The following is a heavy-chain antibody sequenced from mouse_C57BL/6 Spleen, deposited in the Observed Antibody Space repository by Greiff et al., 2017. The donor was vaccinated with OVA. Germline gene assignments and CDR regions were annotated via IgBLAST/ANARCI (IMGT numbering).Heavy chain of an antibody. CDR3: TKWYYGSSYDYAMDY. CDR1: GYTFTDYE. V-gene: IGHV1-15*01. D-gene: IGHD1-1*01. J-gene: IGHJ4*01. Sequence: QVQLKESGAELVRPGASVTLSCKASGYTFTDYEMHWVKQTPVHGLEWIGAIDPETGGTAYNQKFKGKAIRTADKSSSTAYMERRSLTSEDSAVYYSTKWYYGSSYDYAMDYWGQGTSVTVSS. CDR2: IDPETGGT.